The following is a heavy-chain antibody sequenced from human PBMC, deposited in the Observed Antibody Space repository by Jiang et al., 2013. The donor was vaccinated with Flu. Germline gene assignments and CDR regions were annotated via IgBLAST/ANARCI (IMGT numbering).Heavy chain of an antibody. D-gene: IGHD2/OR15-2a*01. CDR1: GGSISSGGYY. CDR3: ARENFVYPLNWFDP. CDR2: IYYSGST. J-gene: IGHJ5*02. Sequence: GSGLVKPSQTLSLTCTVSGGSISSGGYYWSWIRQHPGKGLEWIGYIYYSGSTYYNPSLKSRVTISVDTSKNQFSLKLSSVTAADTAVYYCARENFVYPLNWFDPWGHGNRRSPSPQ. V-gene: IGHV4-31*03.